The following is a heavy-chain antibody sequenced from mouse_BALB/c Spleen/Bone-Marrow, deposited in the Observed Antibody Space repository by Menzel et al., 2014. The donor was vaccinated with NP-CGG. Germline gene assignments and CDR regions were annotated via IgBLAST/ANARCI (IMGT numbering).Heavy chain of an antibody. J-gene: IGHJ1*01. Sequence: LQQSGGELGKPGASGKLFCKAFGYTFPRHWVHWVEQRPGQGLEWIGEIIPSNGRTNYNEKFKSKATLTVDKSSNTAYMQPSSLTSEDSAVYYCARWLLQYFDVWGAGTTVTVSS. CDR3: ARWLLQYFDV. CDR1: GYTFPRHW. V-gene: IGHV1S81*02. D-gene: IGHD2-3*01. CDR2: IIPSNGRT.